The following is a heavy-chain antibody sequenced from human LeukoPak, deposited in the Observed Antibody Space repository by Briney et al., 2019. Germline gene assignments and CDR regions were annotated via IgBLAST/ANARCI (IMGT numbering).Heavy chain of an antibody. Sequence: GGSLRLSCAASGFTFSAYALHWVRQAPGKGLEWVAFMWYDESNHSYADSVKGRFTISRDNSKNTVYLQMNSLRAEDTAVYYCANLVDYWGQGTLVTVSS. CDR2: MWYDESNH. V-gene: IGHV3-33*03. CDR1: GFTFSAYA. CDR3: ANLVDY. J-gene: IGHJ4*02.